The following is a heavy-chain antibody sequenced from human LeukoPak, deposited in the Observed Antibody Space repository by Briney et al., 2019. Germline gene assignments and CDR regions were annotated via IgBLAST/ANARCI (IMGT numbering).Heavy chain of an antibody. Sequence: SVKVSCKASGGTFSSYAISWVRQAPGQGLEWMGGIIPIFGTANYAQKFQGRVTITADESTSTAYMELSSLRSEDTAVYYCARDLKRGYSSGRYSWGTGSSNDYWGQGTLVTVSS. J-gene: IGHJ4*02. D-gene: IGHD6-19*01. CDR3: ARDLKRGYSSGRYSWGTGSSNDY. V-gene: IGHV1-69*13. CDR1: GGTFSSYA. CDR2: IIPIFGTA.